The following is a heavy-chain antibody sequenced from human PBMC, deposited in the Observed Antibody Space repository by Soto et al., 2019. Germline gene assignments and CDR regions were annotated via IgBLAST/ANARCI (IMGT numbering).Heavy chain of an antibody. Sequence: SETLSLTCTVSGGSISSGDYYWSWIRQPPGKGLEWIGYIYYSGSTYYNPSLKSRVTISVDTSKNQFSLKLSSVTAADTAVYYCARVRRYCSSTSCLLGYFQHWGQGTLVTV. V-gene: IGHV4-30-4*01. D-gene: IGHD2-2*01. CDR1: GGSISSGDYY. CDR2: IYYSGST. CDR3: ARVRRYCSSTSCLLGYFQH. J-gene: IGHJ1*01.